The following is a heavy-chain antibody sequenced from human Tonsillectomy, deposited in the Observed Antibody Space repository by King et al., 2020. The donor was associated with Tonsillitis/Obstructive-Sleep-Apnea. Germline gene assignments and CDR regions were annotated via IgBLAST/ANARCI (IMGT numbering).Heavy chain of an antibody. CDR2: IRKKANGYST. CDR1: GFTFSDHY. CDR3: ARVARDGADSEHLDP. Sequence: VQLVESGGGLVQPGGSLRLSCAASGFTFSDHYMDWVRQAPGKGLEWVGRIRKKANGYSTEYAASVKGRFTISRDDSQNSLHLQMNSLITEDTAVYYCARVARDGADSEHLDPWGQGTLVTVSS. J-gene: IGHJ5*02. D-gene: IGHD5-24*01. V-gene: IGHV3-72*01.